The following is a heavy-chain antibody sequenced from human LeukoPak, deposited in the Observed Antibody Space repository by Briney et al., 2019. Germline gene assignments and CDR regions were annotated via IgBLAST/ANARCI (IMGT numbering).Heavy chain of an antibody. J-gene: IGHJ5*02. Sequence: LRLSCEAAEFPFSDYYRSWIRQAPGKGLEWLSYINIGGTNTHYADSVKGRFTISRDNAKKSLYLEMNNLRAEDTAVYYCATDGAGFDTWGQGVLVTVSS. CDR2: INIGGTNT. CDR3: ATDGAGFDT. CDR1: EFPFSDYY. V-gene: IGHV3-11*01.